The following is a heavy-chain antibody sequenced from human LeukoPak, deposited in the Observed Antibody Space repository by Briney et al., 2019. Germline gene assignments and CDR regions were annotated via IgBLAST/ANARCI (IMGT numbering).Heavy chain of an antibody. CDR1: GFTFSSYA. J-gene: IGHJ4*02. Sequence: GGSLRLSCAASGFTFSSYAMHWVRQAPGKGLEWVAVISYDGSNKYYADSVKGRFTISRDNSKNTLYLQMNSLRAEDTAVYYCARDLGSSSWSGPVDYWGQGTLVTVSS. CDR3: ARDLGSSSWSGPVDY. D-gene: IGHD6-13*01. V-gene: IGHV3-30-3*01. CDR2: ISYDGSNK.